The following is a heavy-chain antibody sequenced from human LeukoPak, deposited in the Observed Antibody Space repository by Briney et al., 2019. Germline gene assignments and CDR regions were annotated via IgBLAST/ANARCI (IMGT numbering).Heavy chain of an antibody. V-gene: IGHV3-23*01. CDR2: INNSGAGT. CDR1: GFTFSNYA. J-gene: IGHJ4*02. Sequence: GGSLRLSCAASGFTFSNYAMSWVRQAPGKGLKWVSTINNSGAGTYYADSVKGRFTISRDNSYNTVSLQMNSLRAEDTAVYYCARVKGYSSGPFDYWGQGTLVTVSS. CDR3: ARVKGYSSGPFDY. D-gene: IGHD6-19*01.